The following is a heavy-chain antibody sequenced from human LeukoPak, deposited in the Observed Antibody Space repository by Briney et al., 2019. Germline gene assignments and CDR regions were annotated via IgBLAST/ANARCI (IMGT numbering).Heavy chain of an antibody. J-gene: IGHJ6*02. Sequence: SSETLSLTCTVSGGSISSYYWSWIRQPPGKGREWIGYIYYSGSTNSNPSLKSRVTISVDTSKNQFSLKLSSVTAADTAVYYCARAYGYCSSTSCLYYYYGMDVWGQGTTVTVSS. CDR2: IYYSGST. V-gene: IGHV4-59*01. D-gene: IGHD2-2*03. CDR3: ARAYGYCSSTSCLYYYYGMDV. CDR1: GGSISSYY.